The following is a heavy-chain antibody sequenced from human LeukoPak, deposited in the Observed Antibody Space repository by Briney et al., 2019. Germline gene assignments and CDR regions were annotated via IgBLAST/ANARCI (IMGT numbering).Heavy chain of an antibody. CDR3: ARDSPPYYYDSSGYYDGVDY. CDR1: GFTFSSYS. J-gene: IGHJ4*02. D-gene: IGHD3-22*01. Sequence: GGFLRLSCAASGFTFSSYSMNWVRQAPGKGLEWVSYISSSSSTIYYADSVKGRFTISRDNAKNSLYLQMNSLRAEDTAVYYCARDSPPYYYDSSGYYDGVDYWGQGTLVTVSS. V-gene: IGHV3-48*01. CDR2: ISSSSSTI.